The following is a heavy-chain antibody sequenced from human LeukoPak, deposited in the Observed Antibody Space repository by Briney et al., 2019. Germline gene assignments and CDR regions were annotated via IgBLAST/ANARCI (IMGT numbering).Heavy chain of an antibody. CDR3: ARGPPPDFDY. CDR1: GDSISSYY. CDR2: IHPSGST. V-gene: IGHV4-4*07. J-gene: IGHJ4*02. Sequence: SESLSLTCTVSGDSISSYYWSWIRQPAGKGLEWIGRIHPSGSTNYNPSLKSRVTLSVDTSKNQFSLKLNSVTAADTAVYYCARGPPPDFDYWGRGTLVTVSS.